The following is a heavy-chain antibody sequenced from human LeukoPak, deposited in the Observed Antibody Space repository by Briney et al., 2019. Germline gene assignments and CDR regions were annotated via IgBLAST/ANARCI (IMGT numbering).Heavy chain of an antibody. CDR1: GDSVSSNSAA. D-gene: IGHD1-26*01. CDR3: ARDPVGGSTIFDH. J-gene: IGHJ4*02. Sequence: SQTLSLTCAISGDSVSSNSAAWNWIRQSPSRGLEWLGRTYYRSKWYYDYAVAVRSRISINPDTSKNQFSLQLSSVTPEDTAVYYCARDPVGGSTIFDHWGQGTLVTVSS. CDR2: TYYRSKWYY. V-gene: IGHV6-1*01.